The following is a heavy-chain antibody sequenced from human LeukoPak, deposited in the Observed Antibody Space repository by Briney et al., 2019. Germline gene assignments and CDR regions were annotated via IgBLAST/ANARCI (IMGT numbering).Heavy chain of an antibody. Sequence: GGSLRLSCVASGFVFSRYAMHWVRQAPGKGPEWVAVISFDGNDKYYADSVQGRFTISRDNAGSMLFPAMNGLRTEDTAIYYCVKEATIVGPLDYWGQGALVTVSS. CDR2: ISFDGNDK. CDR1: GFVFSRYA. J-gene: IGHJ4*02. D-gene: IGHD1-26*01. CDR3: VKEATIVGPLDY. V-gene: IGHV3-30*04.